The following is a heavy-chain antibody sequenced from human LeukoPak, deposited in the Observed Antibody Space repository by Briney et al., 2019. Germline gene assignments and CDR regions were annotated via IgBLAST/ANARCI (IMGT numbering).Heavy chain of an antibody. CDR3: ARDWVVSAAKGWFDP. V-gene: IGHV4-59*12. D-gene: IGHD2-15*01. CDR2: IFYSGTT. CDR1: GGSISSYY. J-gene: IGHJ5*02. Sequence: SETLSLTSTVSGGSISSYYWSWIRQPPGKGLEWIGYIFYSGTTYYNPSLKSRLTISVNTSKNQFSLKLNSVTAADTAVYYCARDWVVSAAKGWFDPWGQGSLVTVSS.